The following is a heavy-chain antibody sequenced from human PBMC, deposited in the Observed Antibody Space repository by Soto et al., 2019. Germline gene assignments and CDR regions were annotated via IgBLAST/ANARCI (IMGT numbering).Heavy chain of an antibody. CDR3: AKADYRARGAFDI. CDR2: INSDGSST. J-gene: IGHJ3*02. Sequence: EVQLVESGGSLVQPGGSLRLSCAASGFTFSSYWMHWVRQAPGKGLLWVSRINSDGSSTTYADSVKGRFTISGDNAKNTLYLQMNSLRVEDTAVYHCAKADYRARGAFDIWGQGTMVTVPS. D-gene: IGHD4-4*01. CDR1: GFTFSSYW. V-gene: IGHV3-74*01.